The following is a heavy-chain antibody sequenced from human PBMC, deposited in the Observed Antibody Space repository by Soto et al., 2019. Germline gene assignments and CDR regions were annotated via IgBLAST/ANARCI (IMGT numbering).Heavy chain of an antibody. CDR1: GFSLSTSGMR. Sequence: SGPTLVNPIQTLTLTCTFSGFSLSTSGMRVSWIRQPPGKALEWLARIDWDDDKFYSTSLKTRLTISKDTSKNQVVLTMTNMDPVDTATYYCARMGDSSGCFDYWGQGTLVTVSS. J-gene: IGHJ4*02. CDR3: ARMGDSSGCFDY. V-gene: IGHV2-70*04. D-gene: IGHD3-22*01. CDR2: IDWDDDK.